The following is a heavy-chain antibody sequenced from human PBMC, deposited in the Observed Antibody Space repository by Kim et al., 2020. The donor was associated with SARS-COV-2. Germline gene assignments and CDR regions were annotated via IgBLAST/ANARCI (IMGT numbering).Heavy chain of an antibody. CDR2: ISYDGSNK. J-gene: IGHJ4*01. V-gene: IGHV3-30*04. CDR1: GFTFSSYA. D-gene: IGHD6-13*01. Sequence: GGSLRLSCAASGFTFSSYAMHWVRQAPGKGLEWVAVISYDGSNKYYADSVKGRFTISRDNSKNTLYLQMNSLRAEDTAVYYCARAGYSSSWYVGLDYWG. CDR3: ARAGYSSSWYVGLDY.